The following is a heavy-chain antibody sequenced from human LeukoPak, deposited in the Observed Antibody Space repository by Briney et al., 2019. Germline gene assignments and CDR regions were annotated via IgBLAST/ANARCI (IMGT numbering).Heavy chain of an antibody. Sequence: GGSPRLSCAASGFTVSSNSMSWVRQAPGKGLEWVSFIYSGGNTHYSDSVKGRFTISRDNSKNTLYLQMNSLRADDTAVYYCARRAGEYSHPYDYWGQGTLVTVSS. V-gene: IGHV3-53*01. D-gene: IGHD4-17*01. CDR2: IYSGGNT. CDR1: GFTVSSNS. J-gene: IGHJ4*02. CDR3: ARRAGEYSHPYDY.